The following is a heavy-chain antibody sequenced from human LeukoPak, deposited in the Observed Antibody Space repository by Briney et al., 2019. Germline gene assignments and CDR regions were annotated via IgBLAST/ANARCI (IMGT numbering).Heavy chain of an antibody. D-gene: IGHD2-2*01. Sequence: PGGSLRLSCAASGFTFSSYAMHWVRQAPGKGLEWVAVISYDGSNKYYADSVKGRFTISRDNSKNTLYLQMNSLRAEDTAVYYCARDGSVPAASLDYWGQGTLVTVSS. CDR3: ARDGSVPAASLDY. V-gene: IGHV3-30*04. CDR2: ISYDGSNK. J-gene: IGHJ4*02. CDR1: GFTFSSYA.